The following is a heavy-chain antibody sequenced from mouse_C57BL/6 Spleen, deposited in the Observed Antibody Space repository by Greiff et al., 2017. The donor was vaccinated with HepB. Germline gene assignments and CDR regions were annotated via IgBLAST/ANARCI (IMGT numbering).Heavy chain of an antibody. D-gene: IGHD2-3*01. V-gene: IGHV1-55*01. CDR2: IYPGSGST. CDR1: GYTFTSYW. Sequence: QVQLKQSGAELVKPGASVKMSCKASGYTFTSYWITWVKQRPGQGLEWIGDIYPGSGSTNYNEKFKSKATLTVDTSSSTAYMQLSSLTSEDSAVYYCARDDGYYEIWFAYWGQGTLVTVSA. CDR3: ARDDGYYEIWFAY. J-gene: IGHJ3*01.